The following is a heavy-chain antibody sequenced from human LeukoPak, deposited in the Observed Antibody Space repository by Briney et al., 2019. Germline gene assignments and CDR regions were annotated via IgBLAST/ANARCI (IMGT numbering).Heavy chain of an antibody. V-gene: IGHV1-18*01. Sequence: EASVKVSCKASGYTFTSYGTSWVRQAPGQGLEWMGWISAYNGNTNYAQKLQGRVTMTTDTSTSTAYMELRSLRSDDTAVYYCARVLIDDILTGYSRFYPWGQGTLVTVSS. D-gene: IGHD3-9*01. CDR3: ARVLIDDILTGYSRFYP. CDR2: ISAYNGNT. J-gene: IGHJ5*02. CDR1: GYTFTSYG.